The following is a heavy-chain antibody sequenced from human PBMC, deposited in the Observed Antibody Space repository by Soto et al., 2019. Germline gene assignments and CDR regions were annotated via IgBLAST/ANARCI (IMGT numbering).Heavy chain of an antibody. CDR1: GFTLSSYS. J-gene: IGHJ2*01. CDR2: ISSTSSYI. Sequence: EVQLVESGGGLVKPGGSLRLSCAVSGFTLSSYSMSWVRQAPGKGLEWVSSISSTSSYIYYADSVKGRFTISRDNAKNSLYLQMNSLRAEDTAVYYCARVGSSYYWYFDLWGRGTLVTVSS. V-gene: IGHV3-21*06. D-gene: IGHD3-16*01. CDR3: ARVGSSYYWYFDL.